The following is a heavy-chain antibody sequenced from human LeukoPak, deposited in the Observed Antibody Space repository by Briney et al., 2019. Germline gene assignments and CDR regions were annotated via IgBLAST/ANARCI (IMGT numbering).Heavy chain of an antibody. CDR1: GGFISSGGYY. J-gene: IGHJ6*02. Sequence: SETLSLTCTVSGGFISSGGYYWSWIRQPPGKGLEWIGYIYYSGSANYNPSLKSRVTISVDTSKNQFSLKLSSVTAADTAVYYCARDQYYYGMDVWGQGTTVTVSS. CDR2: IYYSGSA. CDR3: ARDQYYYGMDV. V-gene: IGHV4-61*08.